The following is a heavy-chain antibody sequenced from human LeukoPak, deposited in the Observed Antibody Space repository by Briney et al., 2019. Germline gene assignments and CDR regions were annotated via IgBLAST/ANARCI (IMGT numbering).Heavy chain of an antibody. CDR1: GFTFSSYG. Sequence: GGSLRLSCAASGFTFSSYGMHWVRQAPGKGLEWVAFIRHDGSSQRYTDSVKGRFTISRDNSKNTVYLQMNSLGAEDTAVYYCAKRRDVAAGGSGAFDYWGQGSLVTVSS. CDR3: AKRRDVAAGGSGAFDY. CDR2: IRHDGSSQ. J-gene: IGHJ4*02. V-gene: IGHV3-30*02. D-gene: IGHD6-13*01.